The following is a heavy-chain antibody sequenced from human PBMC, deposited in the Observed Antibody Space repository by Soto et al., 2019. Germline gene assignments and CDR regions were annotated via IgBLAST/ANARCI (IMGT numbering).Heavy chain of an antibody. V-gene: IGHV3-23*01. D-gene: IGHD6-13*01. Sequence: EVQLLESGGGLVQPGGSLRLSCAASGFTFSSYAMSWVRQAPGKGLEWVSAISGSGGSTYYADSVKGRFTISRDNSKNTLYLQMNILRAEDTAVYYCAKAPIATAGSRVPNWFDPWGQGTLVTVSS. CDR3: AKAPIATAGSRVPNWFDP. CDR1: GFTFSSYA. J-gene: IGHJ5*02. CDR2: ISGSGGST.